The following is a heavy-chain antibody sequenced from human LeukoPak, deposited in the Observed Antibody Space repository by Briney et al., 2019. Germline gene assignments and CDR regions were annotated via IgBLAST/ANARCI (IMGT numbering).Heavy chain of an antibody. CDR1: GFTFSSYA. V-gene: IGHV3-23*01. J-gene: IGHJ4*02. Sequence: GGSLRLSCAASGFTFSSYAMSWVRQAPGKGLEWVSAISGSGGSTYYADSVKGRFTISRDNSKNTLYLQMNSLRAEDRAVYYCAKDREDYDYVWGSYRGAFFDYWGQGTLVTVSS. D-gene: IGHD3-16*02. CDR2: ISGSGGST. CDR3: AKDREDYDYVWGSYRGAFFDY.